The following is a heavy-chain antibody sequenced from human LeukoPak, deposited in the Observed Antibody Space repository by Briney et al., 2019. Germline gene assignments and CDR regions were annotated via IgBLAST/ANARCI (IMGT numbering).Heavy chain of an antibody. CDR1: GYTFTGYY. CDR2: TNPNSGGT. V-gene: IGHV1-2*06. D-gene: IGHD6-13*01. J-gene: IGHJ4*02. CDR3: ARGSFIAAAGNGIDY. Sequence: ASVKVSCKASGYTFTGYYMHWVRQAPGQGLEWMGRTNPNSGGTNYAQKFQGRVTMTRDTSISTAYMELSRLRSDDTAVYYCARGSFIAAAGNGIDYWGQGTLVTVSS.